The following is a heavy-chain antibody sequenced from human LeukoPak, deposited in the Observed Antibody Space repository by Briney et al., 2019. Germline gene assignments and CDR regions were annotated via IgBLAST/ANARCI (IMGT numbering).Heavy chain of an antibody. CDR1: GFTFSSYS. V-gene: IGHV3-21*01. CDR2: ISSSSSYI. D-gene: IGHD4-11*01. CDR3: AGATVTLSYYYYYYMDV. J-gene: IGHJ6*03. Sequence: GGSLRLSFAASGFTFSSYSMNCVRQAPGKGLEWVSSISSSSSYIYYADSVKGRFTISRDNAKNSLYLQMNSLRAEDTAVYYCAGATVTLSYYYYYYMDVWGKGTTVTVSS.